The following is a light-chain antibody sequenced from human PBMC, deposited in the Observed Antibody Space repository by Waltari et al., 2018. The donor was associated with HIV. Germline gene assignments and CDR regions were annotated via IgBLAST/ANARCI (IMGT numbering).Light chain of an antibody. Sequence: QSALTQPASVSGSPGQSITISCTRTSSDVATYKLVSWYQQHPGKAPKLLIDEVSKRPSGVSDRFSRSKSGDTASLTICGLQAEDEADYYCWSYVSNVIFGGGTKLTVL. V-gene: IGLV2-23*02. CDR3: WSYVSNVI. CDR1: SSDVATYKL. CDR2: EVS. J-gene: IGLJ2*01.